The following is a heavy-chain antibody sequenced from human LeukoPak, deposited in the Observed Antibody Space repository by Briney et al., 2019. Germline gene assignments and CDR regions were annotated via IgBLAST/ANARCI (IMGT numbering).Heavy chain of an antibody. V-gene: IGHV1-18*01. Sequence: GASVKVSCKASGYTFTSYGISWVRQAPGQGLEWMGWISAYNGNTNYAQKLQGRVTMTTDTSTSTAYMELRSLRSDDTAVYYCAREELGYCSSTSCVGWFDPWGQGTLVTVSS. CDR2: ISAYNGNT. D-gene: IGHD2-2*01. CDR1: GYTFTSYG. J-gene: IGHJ5*02. CDR3: AREELGYCSSTSCVGWFDP.